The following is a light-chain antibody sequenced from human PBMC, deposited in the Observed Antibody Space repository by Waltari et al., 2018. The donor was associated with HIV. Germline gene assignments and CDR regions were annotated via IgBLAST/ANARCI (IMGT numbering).Light chain of an antibody. J-gene: IGLJ3*02. V-gene: IGLV3-21*02. CDR1: NIRSKT. CDR3: QLWDTIPDRRV. CDR2: DDT. Sequence: SYVLTQPPAVSVAPRQTARITCGGYNIRSKTVNWYQQKPTQAPVLVVYDDTNRPSGILERFSGSNSGNTATLTISRVEAGDEADYYCQLWDTIPDRRVFGGGTKLTVL.